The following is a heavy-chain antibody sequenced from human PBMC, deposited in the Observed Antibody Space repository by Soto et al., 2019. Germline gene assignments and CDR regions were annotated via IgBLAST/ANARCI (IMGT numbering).Heavy chain of an antibody. CDR1: GFTFSSYG. J-gene: IGHJ4*02. Sequence: GGSLRLSCAASGFTFSSYGMHWVRQAPGKGLEWVAVIWYDGSNKYYADSVKGRFTISRDNSKNTLYLQMNSLRAEDTAVYYCARDPGYCSGGSCYSSYYFDYWGQGTLVTVSS. V-gene: IGHV3-33*01. CDR2: IWYDGSNK. D-gene: IGHD2-15*01. CDR3: ARDPGYCSGGSCYSSYYFDY.